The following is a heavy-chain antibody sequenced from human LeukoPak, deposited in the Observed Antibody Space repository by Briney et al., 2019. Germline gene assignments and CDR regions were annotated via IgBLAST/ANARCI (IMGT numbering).Heavy chain of an antibody. D-gene: IGHD1-14*01. Sequence: ASVVVSCKASGFIFTDYYMHWVRQAPGQGLEWMGWINLSNGGTNYAQNFQGRVTWTRDASIRTVYMELSRLTSDDTVVYYCARDDGNTGLNAFDIWGQGTLVTVSS. J-gene: IGHJ3*02. CDR1: GFIFTDYY. CDR2: INLSNGGT. CDR3: ARDDGNTGLNAFDI. V-gene: IGHV1-2*01.